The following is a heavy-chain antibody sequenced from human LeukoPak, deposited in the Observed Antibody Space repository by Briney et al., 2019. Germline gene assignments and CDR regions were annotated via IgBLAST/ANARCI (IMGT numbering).Heavy chain of an antibody. CDR1: GFIFDDYA. Sequence: GGSLRLSCEASGFIFDDYALHWVRLAPGKGLEWVSGINGIGGGTAYADSVKGRFTISRDNAKNSLYLQLNSLRPEDTAVYYCVRGGASRPDFWGQGTLVTVSS. CDR3: VRGGASRPDF. V-gene: IGHV3-20*04. J-gene: IGHJ4*02. CDR2: INGIGGGT. D-gene: IGHD6-6*01.